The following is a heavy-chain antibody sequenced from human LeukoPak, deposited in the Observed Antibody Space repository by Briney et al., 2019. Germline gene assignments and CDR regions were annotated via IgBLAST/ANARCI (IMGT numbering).Heavy chain of an antibody. CDR1: GDSITSGSYY. V-gene: IGHV4-39*07. D-gene: IGHD6-13*01. CDR3: ARVKGRSWSSVRYFDY. Sequence: PSETLSLTCTVSGDSITSGSYYWSWIRQPPGKGLEWIGEINHSGSTNYNPSLKSRVTISVDTSKNQFSLKLSSVTAADTAVYYCARVKGRSWSSVRYFDYWGQGTLVTVSS. J-gene: IGHJ4*02. CDR2: INHSGST.